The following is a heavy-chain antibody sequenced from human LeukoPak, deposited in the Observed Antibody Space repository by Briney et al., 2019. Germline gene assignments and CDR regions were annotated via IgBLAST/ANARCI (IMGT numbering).Heavy chain of an antibody. D-gene: IGHD6-19*01. CDR1: GYSITSGYY. CDR2: INYSGNT. J-gene: IGHJ4*02. V-gene: IGHV4-38-2*02. Sequence: PSETLSLTCSVSGYSITSGYYWGWIRQPPGKGLGWIGRINYSGNTYYNPSLKSRVTISVDTSKNQFSLKLSSVTAADTAVYYCAREGSGWRNFDYWGQGTLVTVSS. CDR3: AREGSGWRNFDY.